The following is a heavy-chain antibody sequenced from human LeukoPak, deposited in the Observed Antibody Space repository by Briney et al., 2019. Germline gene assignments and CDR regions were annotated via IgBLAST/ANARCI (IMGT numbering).Heavy chain of an antibody. CDR2: ISSSSSYI. D-gene: IGHD1-26*01. CDR1: GFTFSSYS. J-gene: IGHJ6*03. CDR3: ARDGRVGSYYYYMDV. V-gene: IGHV3-21*01. Sequence: GGSLRLSCAASGFTFSSYSMNWVRQAPGKGLEWVSSISSSSSYIYYADSVKGRFTISRDNAKNSLYLQMNSLRAEDTAVYYCARDGRVGSYYYYMDVWGKGTTVTVSS.